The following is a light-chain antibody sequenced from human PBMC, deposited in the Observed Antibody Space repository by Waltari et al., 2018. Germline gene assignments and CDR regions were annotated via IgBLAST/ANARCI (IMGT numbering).Light chain of an antibody. CDR3: SSFTSSSTGI. CDR2: DAT. Sequence: QSALTHPASVYGSPAQSITISCTGTSGDVGAYDLVSWYQQHPGKAPKLMIYDATNRPSGVSDRFSASTSGNTASLTISDLRPEDEAEYYCSSFTSSSTGIFGSGTTVTVL. CDR1: SGDVGAYDL. V-gene: IGLV2-14*03. J-gene: IGLJ1*01.